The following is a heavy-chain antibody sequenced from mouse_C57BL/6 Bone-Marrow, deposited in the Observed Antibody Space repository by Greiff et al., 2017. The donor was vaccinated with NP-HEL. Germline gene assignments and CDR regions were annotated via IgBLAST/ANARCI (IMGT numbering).Heavy chain of an antibody. V-gene: IGHV5-6*01. CDR1: GFTFSSYG. Sequence: EVQLVESGGDLVKPGGSLKLSCAASGFTFSSYGMSWVRQTPDKRLEWVATISSGGSYTYYPDSVKGRFTISRDNTKNTLYLQMSSLKSEDTAMYYCARRGYYYGSSYGDFDYWGQGTTLTVSS. CDR2: ISSGGSYT. CDR3: ARRGYYYGSSYGDFDY. D-gene: IGHD1-1*01. J-gene: IGHJ2*01.